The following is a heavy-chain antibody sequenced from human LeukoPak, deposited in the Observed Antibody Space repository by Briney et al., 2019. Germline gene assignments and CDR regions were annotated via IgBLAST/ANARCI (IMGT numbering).Heavy chain of an antibody. CDR1: GYSFTSYW. CDR3: ARLPLYSGSYNVYFDY. Sequence: GESLKISCKTSGYSFTSYWIGWVRQMPGKGLDWMGIIYPGDSDTRYSPSFQGQVTISADKSITTAYLQWSSLKASDTAMYYCARLPLYSGSYNVYFDYWGQGTLVTVSS. V-gene: IGHV5-51*01. D-gene: IGHD1-26*01. CDR2: IYPGDSDT. J-gene: IGHJ4*02.